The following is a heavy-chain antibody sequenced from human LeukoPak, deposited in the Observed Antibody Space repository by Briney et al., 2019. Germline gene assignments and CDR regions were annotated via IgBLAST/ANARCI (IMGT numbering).Heavy chain of an antibody. V-gene: IGHV1-18*01. Sequence: ASVKVSCKASGYTFTSYGISWVRQAPGQGLEWMGWISAYNGNTNYAQKLQGRVTVTTDTSTSTAYMELRSLRSDDTAVYYCARDPAYYDSSGYYYYYYYYGMDVWGQGTTVTVSS. J-gene: IGHJ6*02. CDR1: GYTFTSYG. D-gene: IGHD3-22*01. CDR3: ARDPAYYDSSGYYYYYYYYGMDV. CDR2: ISAYNGNT.